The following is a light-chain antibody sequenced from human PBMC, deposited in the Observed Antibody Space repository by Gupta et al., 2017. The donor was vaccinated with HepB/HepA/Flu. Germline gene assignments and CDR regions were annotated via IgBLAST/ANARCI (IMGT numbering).Light chain of an antibody. Sequence: IVLPPPGAILSSSPEERATLSCRASQSVSSSYLAWYHQKPGQAPRLLIYGASSRATGISDRFSGSGSGTDFTLTISRLEPEDFAVYFCQQYGSSPMYTFGQGTKLEIK. CDR1: QSVSSSY. CDR2: GAS. J-gene: IGKJ2*01. CDR3: QQYGSSPMYT. V-gene: IGKV3-20*01.